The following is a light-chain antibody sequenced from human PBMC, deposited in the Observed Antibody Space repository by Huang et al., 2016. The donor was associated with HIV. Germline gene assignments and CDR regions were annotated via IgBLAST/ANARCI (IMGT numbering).Light chain of an antibody. CDR3: QQAKTFPLT. J-gene: IGKJ4*01. V-gene: IGKV1-12*01. CDR1: QDISGW. Sequence: DIQMTQFPSSVSASVGDRVTITCRASQDISGWLAWYKQKPGKAPKLLIYAASSLQTDVPSRFSGSGSGRDFTRTISSLRPEDFATYYCQQAKTFPLTFGGGTKVEVK. CDR2: AAS.